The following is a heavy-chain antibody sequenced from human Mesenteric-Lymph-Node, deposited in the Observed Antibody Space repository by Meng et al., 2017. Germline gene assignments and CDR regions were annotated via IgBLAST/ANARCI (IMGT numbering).Heavy chain of an antibody. J-gene: IGHJ6*02. CDR3: ARATSYSSSWYVPYYSYGMDV. CDR1: GFTFSSYS. CDR2: ISSSSSYI. V-gene: IGHV3-21*01. D-gene: IGHD6-13*01. Sequence: GGTLRLSCAASGFTFSSYSMNWVRQAPGKGLEWVSSISSSSSYIYYADSAKGRFTISRDNAKNSLYLQMNNLRAEDTAVYYCARATSYSSSWYVPYYSYGMDVWGHGTTVTVSS.